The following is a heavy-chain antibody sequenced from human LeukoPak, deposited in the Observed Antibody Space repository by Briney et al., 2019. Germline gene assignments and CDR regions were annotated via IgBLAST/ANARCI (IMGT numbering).Heavy chain of an antibody. V-gene: IGHV1-69*13. J-gene: IGHJ4*02. D-gene: IGHD3-22*01. CDR3: ASSRHYYDSSGYYPIDY. CDR1: GGTFSSYA. CDR2: IIPIFGTA. Sequence: SVKVSCKASGGTFSSYAISWVRQAPGQGLEWTGGIIPIFGTANYAQKFQGRVTITADESTSTAYMELSSLRSEDTAVYYCASSRHYYDSSGYYPIDYWGQGTLVTVSS.